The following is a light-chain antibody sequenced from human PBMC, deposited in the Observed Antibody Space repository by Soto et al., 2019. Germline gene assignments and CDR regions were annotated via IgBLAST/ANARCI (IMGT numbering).Light chain of an antibody. CDR3: QQSFRTPLT. CDR2: AAS. V-gene: IGKV1-39*01. Sequence: EIQMTRSPSSLSASVGDRATITCRASQRISSYLNWYQQKPGKAPKLLIYAASNLQSGVPSRFTGSGSGTDFTLTISSLQPEDFATYYCQQSFRTPLTFGGGTKVDIK. CDR1: QRISSY. J-gene: IGKJ4*01.